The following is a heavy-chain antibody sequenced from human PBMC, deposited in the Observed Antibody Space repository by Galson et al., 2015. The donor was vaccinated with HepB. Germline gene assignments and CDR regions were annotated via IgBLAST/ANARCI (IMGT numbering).Heavy chain of an antibody. CDR3: ARDPYSSSSVLVYGYWFDP. D-gene: IGHD6-6*01. J-gene: IGHJ5*02. V-gene: IGHV1-18*04. Sequence: SVKVSCKASGYTFTSYGISWVRQAPGQGLEWMGWISAYNGNTNYAQKLQGRVTMTTDTSTSTAYMELRSLRSDDTAVYYCARDPYSSSSVLVYGYWFDPWGQGTLVTVSA. CDR1: GYTFTSYG. CDR2: ISAYNGNT.